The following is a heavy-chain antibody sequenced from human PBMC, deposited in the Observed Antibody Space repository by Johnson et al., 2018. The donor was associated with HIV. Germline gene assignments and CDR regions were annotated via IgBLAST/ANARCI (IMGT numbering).Heavy chain of an antibody. Sequence: QVQLVESGGGVVQPGRSLTLSCAASGFAFSSYALHWVRQAPGKGLEWVAVISYDGKDKYYADSVKGRFTSSRDNSKNTLYLQMNSLRAEDTAVYYCARAYSSSWYRADAFDIWGQGTMVTVSS. J-gene: IGHJ3*02. CDR1: GFAFSSYA. V-gene: IGHV3-30*04. CDR2: ISYDGKDK. CDR3: ARAYSSSWYRADAFDI. D-gene: IGHD6-13*01.